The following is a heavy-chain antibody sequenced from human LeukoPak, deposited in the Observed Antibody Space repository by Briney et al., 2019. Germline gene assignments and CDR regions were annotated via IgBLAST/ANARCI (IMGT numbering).Heavy chain of an antibody. CDR2: IYHSGST. CDR1: GGSISSGGYS. D-gene: IGHD3-22*01. V-gene: IGHV4-30-2*01. J-gene: IGHJ4*02. Sequence: PSETLSLTCAVSGGSISSGGYSWSWIRQPPGTGLEWIGYIYHSGSTYYNPSLKSRVTISVDRSKNQFSLKLSSVTAADTAVYYCARGGGYYYDSSGSFDYWGQGTLVTVSS. CDR3: ARGGGYYYDSSGSFDY.